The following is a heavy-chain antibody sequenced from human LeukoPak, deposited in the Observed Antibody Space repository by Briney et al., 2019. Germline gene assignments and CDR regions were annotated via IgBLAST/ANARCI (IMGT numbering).Heavy chain of an antibody. V-gene: IGHV4-39*01. D-gene: IGHD5-18*01. CDR2: IYYSGST. CDR1: GGSISSSSYY. Sequence: SETLSLTCTVSGGSISSSSYYWGWIRQPPGKGLEWIGSIYYSGSTYYNPSLKSRVTISVDTSKNQFSLKLSSVTAADTAVYYCARHVYVDTAYNWFDPWGRGTLVTVSS. CDR3: ARHVYVDTAYNWFDP. J-gene: IGHJ5*02.